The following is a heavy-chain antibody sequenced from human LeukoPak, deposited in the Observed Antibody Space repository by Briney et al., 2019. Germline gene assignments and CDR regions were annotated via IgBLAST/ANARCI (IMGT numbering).Heavy chain of an antibody. Sequence: PSETLSLTCTVAGGSISSYCWSWIRQPPGKGLEWLGYIYYSGSTNSNPSLKSRVTISVDTSKNQFSLKLSSVTAADTAVYYCARHSSMVRGADPFDYWGQGTLVTVSS. J-gene: IGHJ4*02. CDR1: GGSISSYC. CDR2: IYYSGST. D-gene: IGHD3-10*01. CDR3: ARHSSMVRGADPFDY. V-gene: IGHV4-59*08.